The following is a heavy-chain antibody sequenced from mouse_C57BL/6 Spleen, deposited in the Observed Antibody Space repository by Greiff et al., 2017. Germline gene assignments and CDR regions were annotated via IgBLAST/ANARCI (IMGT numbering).Heavy chain of an antibody. CDR1: GYAFSSSW. CDR2: IYPGDGDT. CDR3: AREDYNSY. V-gene: IGHV1-82*01. D-gene: IGHD2-4*01. J-gene: IGHJ3*01. Sequence: QVQLQQSGPELVKPGASVKISCKASGYAFSSSWMNWVKQRPGKGLEWIGRIYPGDGDTNYNGKFKGKATLTAAKSSSTAYMQLSSLTSEGSAVYFCAREDYNSYWGQGTLVTVSA.